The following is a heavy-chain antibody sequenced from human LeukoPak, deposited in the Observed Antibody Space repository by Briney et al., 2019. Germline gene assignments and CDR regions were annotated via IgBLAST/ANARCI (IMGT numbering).Heavy chain of an antibody. CDR1: GGSISSYY. CDR3: ATDGSGSYNPPYYYYYGMDV. V-gene: IGHV4-59*01. J-gene: IGHJ6*02. Sequence: SETLSLTCTVSGGSISSYYWSWIRQPPGKGLELIGYIYYSGSTNYNPSLKSRVTISVDTSKNQFSLKLSSVTAADTAVYYCATDGSGSYNPPYYYYYGMDVWGQGTTVTVSS. D-gene: IGHD3-10*01. CDR2: IYYSGST.